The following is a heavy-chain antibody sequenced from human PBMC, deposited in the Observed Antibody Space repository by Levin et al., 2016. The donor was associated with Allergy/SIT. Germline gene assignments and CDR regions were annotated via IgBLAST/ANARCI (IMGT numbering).Heavy chain of an antibody. CDR2: INADGTGT. V-gene: IGHV3-74*01. CDR1: GFAFSTYW. Sequence: GESLKISCEASGFAFSTYWMHWVRQAPGKGLVWVSRINADGTGTSYADSVKGRFTTSRDNAKNTLFLQMSSLRVEDTAVYYCARGRYYGMDVWGQGTTVTFSS. J-gene: IGHJ6*02. CDR3: ARGRYYGMDV.